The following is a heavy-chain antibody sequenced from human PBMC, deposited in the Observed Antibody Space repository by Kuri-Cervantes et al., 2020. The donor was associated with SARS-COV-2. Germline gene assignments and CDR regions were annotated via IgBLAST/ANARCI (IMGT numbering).Heavy chain of an antibody. CDR2: ISSSSSYI. CDR1: GFTFSSYS. D-gene: IGHD3-16*01. V-gene: IGHV3-21*01. Sequence: LSLTCAASGFTFSSYSMNWVRQAPGKGLEWVSSISSSSSYIYYADSVKGRFTISRDNAKNSLYLQMNSLRAEDTAVYYCARTFTGYYYYMDVWGKGTTVTVSS. J-gene: IGHJ6*03. CDR3: ARTFTGYYYYMDV.